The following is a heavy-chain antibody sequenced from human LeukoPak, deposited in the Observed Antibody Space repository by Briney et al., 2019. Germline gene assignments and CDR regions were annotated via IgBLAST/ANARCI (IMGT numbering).Heavy chain of an antibody. Sequence: GGSLRLSCAASGFTFSSYAMHWVRQAPGKGLEWVAVISYDGSNKYYADSVKGRFTISRDNSKNTLYLQMNSLGAEDTAVYYCARGPHYYDSSAWYYYGMDVWGQGTTVTVSS. J-gene: IGHJ6*02. D-gene: IGHD3-22*01. CDR1: GFTFSSYA. CDR2: ISYDGSNK. CDR3: ARGPHYYDSSAWYYYGMDV. V-gene: IGHV3-30-3*01.